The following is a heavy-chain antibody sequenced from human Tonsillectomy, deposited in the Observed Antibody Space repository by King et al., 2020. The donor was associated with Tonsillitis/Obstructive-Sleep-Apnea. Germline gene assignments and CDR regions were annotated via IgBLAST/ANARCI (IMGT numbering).Heavy chain of an antibody. CDR1: GYTFTDYY. CDR3: ARVGAYYDSSAYYVS. D-gene: IGHD3-22*01. V-gene: IGHV1-2*02. CDR2: INPNSGNT. J-gene: IGHJ5*02. Sequence: QLVQSGAEVKKPGASVKVSCKASGYTFTDYYMHWVRQAPGQGLEWMGWINPNSGNTNSSQKFQGRVTMTRDTSISTAYMELSRLRSDDTAMYYCARVGAYYDSSAYYVSWGQGTLVTVSS.